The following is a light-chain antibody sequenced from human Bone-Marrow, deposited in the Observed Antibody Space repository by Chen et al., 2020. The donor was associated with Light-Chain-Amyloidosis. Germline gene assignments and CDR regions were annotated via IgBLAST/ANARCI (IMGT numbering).Light chain of an antibody. J-gene: IGLJ1*01. Sequence: QSALTQPASVSGSTGQSITISCTVTSSDVGGDNHVSWYQQHPDKAPKLMIYEVTNRPSWVPDRFSGSKSDNTASLTISGLQTEDEADYFCSSYTITNTLVFGSGTRVTVL. CDR1: SSDVGGDNH. V-gene: IGLV2-14*01. CDR2: EVT. CDR3: SSYTITNTLV.